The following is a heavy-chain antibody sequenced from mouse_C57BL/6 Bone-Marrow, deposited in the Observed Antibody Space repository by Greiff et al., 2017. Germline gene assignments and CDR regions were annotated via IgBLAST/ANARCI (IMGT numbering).Heavy chain of an antibody. CDR1: GFNIKDDY. V-gene: IGHV14-4*01. J-gene: IGHJ3*01. CDR2: IDPENGDT. CDR3: TSPGPLAY. Sequence: VQLQQSGAELVRPGASVKLSCTASGFNIKDDYMHWVKQRPEQGLEWIGWIDPENGDTEYASKFQGKATITAATSSNTAYLQLSSLTSEDTAVYYCTSPGPLAYWGQGTLVTVSA.